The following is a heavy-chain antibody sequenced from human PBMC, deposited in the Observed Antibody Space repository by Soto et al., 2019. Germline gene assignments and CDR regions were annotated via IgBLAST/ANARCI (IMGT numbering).Heavy chain of an antibody. D-gene: IGHD3-22*01. CDR1: GGSISSGGYY. CDR2: IYYSGST. J-gene: IGHJ3*02. V-gene: IGHV4-31*03. Sequence: SETLSLTCTVSGGSISSGGYYWSWIRQHPGKGLEWIGYIYYSGSTYYNPSLKSRVTISVDTSKNQFSLKLSSVTAADTAVYYCARGTVGDSSGYYYQNDAFDIWGQGTMVTVSS. CDR3: ARGTVGDSSGYYYQNDAFDI.